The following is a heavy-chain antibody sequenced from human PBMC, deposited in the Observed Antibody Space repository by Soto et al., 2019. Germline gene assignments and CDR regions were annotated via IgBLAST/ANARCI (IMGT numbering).Heavy chain of an antibody. D-gene: IGHD2-2*01. CDR1: GGSFSGYY. CDR2: INHSGST. J-gene: IGHJ6*02. CDR3: ARGHPVVVPAATHYGMDV. Sequence: QVQLQQWGAGLLKPSETLSLTCAVYGGSFSGYYWSWIRQPPGKGLEWIGEINHSGSTNYNPSLKSRVTISVDTSKNQFSLKLSSVTAADTAVYYCARGHPVVVPAATHYGMDVWGQGTTVTVSS. V-gene: IGHV4-34*01.